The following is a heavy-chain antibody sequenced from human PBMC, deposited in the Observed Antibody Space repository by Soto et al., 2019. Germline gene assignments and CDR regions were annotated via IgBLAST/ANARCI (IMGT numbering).Heavy chain of an antibody. Sequence: GESLKISCKASGYSFSTYRIGWVRQMPGKGLDWMGVIYPGDSDSRYNPSFQGHVTISADKSISTAYLQWSSLRASDSAIYYCARHASSRTSNYDYYAVDVWGLGTTVTVS. CDR2: IYPGDSDS. D-gene: IGHD4-4*01. CDR3: ARHASSRTSNYDYYAVDV. V-gene: IGHV5-51*01. CDR1: GYSFSTYR. J-gene: IGHJ6*02.